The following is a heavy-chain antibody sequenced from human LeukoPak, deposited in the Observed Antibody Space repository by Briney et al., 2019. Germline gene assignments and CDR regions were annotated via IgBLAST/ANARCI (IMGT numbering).Heavy chain of an antibody. D-gene: IGHD6-25*01. CDR2: IGDTGLST. J-gene: IGHJ3*02. CDR3: AKPRTGYYDAFDT. V-gene: IGHV3-23*01. Sequence: GGSLRLSCAASGFTFSTSGLTFSNYAMSWVRQAPGKGPEWVSGIGDTGLSTYYADSVKGRFTISRDNSKNTVYLQMNRLRAGDTAIYYCAKPRTGYYDAFDTWGPGTMVTVSS. CDR1: GFTFSTSGLTFSNYA.